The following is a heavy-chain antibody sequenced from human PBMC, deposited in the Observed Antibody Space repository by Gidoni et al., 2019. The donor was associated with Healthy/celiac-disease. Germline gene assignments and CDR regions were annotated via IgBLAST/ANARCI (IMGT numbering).Heavy chain of an antibody. CDR2: IKQDGSEK. D-gene: IGHD3-3*01. J-gene: IGHJ6*02. V-gene: IGHV3-7*02. CDR1: GFTFSSYW. CDR3: ARLLNYDFWSGPWGMDV. Sequence: LVESGGGLVQPGGSLRLSCAASGFTFSSYWMSWVRQAPGKGLEWVANIKQDGSEKYYVDSVKGRFTISRDNAKNSLYLQMNSLRAEDTAVYYCARLLNYDFWSGPWGMDVWGQGTTVTVSS.